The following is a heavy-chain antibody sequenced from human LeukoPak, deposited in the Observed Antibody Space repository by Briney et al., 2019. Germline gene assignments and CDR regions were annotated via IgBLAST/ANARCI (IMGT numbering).Heavy chain of an antibody. J-gene: IGHJ4*02. D-gene: IGHD5-12*01. CDR3: ARKVPLAIDY. CDR2: ISSSSSTI. CDR1: GFTFSSYE. V-gene: IGHV3-48*01. Sequence: GGSLRLSCAASGFTFSSYEMNWVRQAPGKGLEWVSYISSSSSTIDYADSVKGRFTISRDNAKNSLYLQMNSLRAEDTAVYYCARKVPLAIDYWGQGTLVTVSS.